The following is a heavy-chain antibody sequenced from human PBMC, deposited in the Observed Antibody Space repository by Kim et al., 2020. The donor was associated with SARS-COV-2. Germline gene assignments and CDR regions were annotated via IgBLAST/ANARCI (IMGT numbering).Heavy chain of an antibody. J-gene: IGHJ6*02. CDR3: TSIELRFLGFYGMDV. D-gene: IGHD3-3*01. V-gene: IGHV3-49*02. Sequence: SVKGRFTISRDDSKSIAYLQMNSLKTEDTAVYYCTSIELRFLGFYGMDVWGQGTTVTVSS.